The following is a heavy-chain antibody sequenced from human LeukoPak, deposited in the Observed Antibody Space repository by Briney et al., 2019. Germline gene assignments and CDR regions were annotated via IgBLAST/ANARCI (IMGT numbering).Heavy chain of an antibody. J-gene: IGHJ4*02. CDR2: IWYDGSNK. Sequence: GRSLRLSCAASGFTFSSYGMHWVRQAPGKGLEWVAVIWYDGSNKYYADSVKGRFTISRDNSKNTLYLQMNSLRAEDTAVYYCARDKDSSGYFADYWGQGTLVTVSS. D-gene: IGHD3-22*01. CDR3: ARDKDSSGYFADY. CDR1: GFTFSSYG. V-gene: IGHV3-33*01.